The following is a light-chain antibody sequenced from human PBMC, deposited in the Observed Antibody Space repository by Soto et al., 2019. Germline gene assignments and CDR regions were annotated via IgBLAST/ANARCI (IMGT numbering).Light chain of an antibody. CDR1: SYDY. Sequence: QPVLTQPASVSGSPGQSITISCTGTSYDYVSWYQQHPGKAPKLMIYAVSNRPSGVSNRFSGSKSGNTASLTISTLQAEDEADYYCSSYTSNSPYVFGTGTKLTVL. CDR2: AVS. CDR3: SSYTSNSPYV. J-gene: IGLJ1*01. V-gene: IGLV2-14*01.